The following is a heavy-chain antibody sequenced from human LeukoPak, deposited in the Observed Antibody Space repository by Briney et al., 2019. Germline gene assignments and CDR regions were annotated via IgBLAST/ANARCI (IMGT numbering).Heavy chain of an antibody. CDR2: INPNSGGT. CDR3: ARVSTTVTTYDY. CDR1: GYTFTGYY. D-gene: IGHD4-17*01. V-gene: IGHV1-2*02. Sequence: GASVKVSCKASGYTFTGYYMHWVRQAPGRGLEWMGWINPNSGGTNYAQKFQGRVTMTRDTSISTAYMELSRLRSDDTAVYYRARVSTTVTTYDYWGQGTLVTVSS. J-gene: IGHJ4*02.